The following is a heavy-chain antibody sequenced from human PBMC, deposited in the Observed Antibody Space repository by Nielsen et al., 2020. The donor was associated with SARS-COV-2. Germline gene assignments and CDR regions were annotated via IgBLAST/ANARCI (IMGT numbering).Heavy chain of an antibody. V-gene: IGHV3-30*03. CDR1: GFTFSSYG. CDR2: ISDDGRNK. J-gene: IGHJ4*02. D-gene: IGHD3-9*01. Sequence: GESLKISCAASGFTFSSYGMHWVRQAPGKGLEWVAVISDDGRNKYYADSVKGRFTISRDNSKNTLYLQMNSLRDEDTAVYYCARDLELLTNYYALDYWGQGTLVTVSS. CDR3: ARDLELLTNYYALDY.